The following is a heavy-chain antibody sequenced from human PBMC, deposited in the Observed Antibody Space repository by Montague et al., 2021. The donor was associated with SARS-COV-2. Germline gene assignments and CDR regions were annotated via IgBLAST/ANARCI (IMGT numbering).Heavy chain of an antibody. CDR1: GDSISSVSYN. CDR2: VSYLGKT. CDR3: ARHVVGVTANHFDF. D-gene: IGHD1-26*01. V-gene: IGHV4-39*01. J-gene: IGHJ4*02. Sequence: SETLSLTCSVSGDSISSVSYNWGWIHPPPGQGLDLIGIVSYLGKTYSTPSLESRVTMSAATSKNQFSLRLKSPSATDTAVYFCARHVVGVTANHFDFWGQGTLVTVSS.